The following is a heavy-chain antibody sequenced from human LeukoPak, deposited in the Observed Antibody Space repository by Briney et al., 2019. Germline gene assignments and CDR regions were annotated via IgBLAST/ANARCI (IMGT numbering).Heavy chain of an antibody. J-gene: IGHJ4*02. D-gene: IGHD3-9*01. V-gene: IGHV1-69*06. CDR3: ARGGILTGYYLFDY. Sequence: SVKVSCKASGGTFSSYDISWVRQAPGQGLEWMGGIMPMFGKANYAQKFQGRVTTTADKATSTAYMELSSLRSDDTAVYYCARGGILTGYYLFDYWGQGTLVTVSS. CDR2: IMPMFGKA. CDR1: GGTFSSYD.